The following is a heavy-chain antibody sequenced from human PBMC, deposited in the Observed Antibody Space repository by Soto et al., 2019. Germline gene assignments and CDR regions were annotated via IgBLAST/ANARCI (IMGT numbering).Heavy chain of an antibody. Sequence: PSETLSLTCTVSGGSISSGDYYWSWIRQPPGKGLEWIGYIYYSGSTYYNPSLKSRVTISVDTSKNQFSLKLSSVTAADTAVYYCASRGVTEPMVVDYWGQGTLVTVSS. CDR2: IYYSGST. CDR1: GGSISSGDYY. V-gene: IGHV4-30-4*01. J-gene: IGHJ4*02. CDR3: ASRGVTEPMVVDY. D-gene: IGHD5-18*01.